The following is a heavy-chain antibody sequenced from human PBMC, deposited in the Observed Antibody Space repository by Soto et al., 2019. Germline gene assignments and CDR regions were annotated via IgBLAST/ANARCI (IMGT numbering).Heavy chain of an antibody. D-gene: IGHD3-10*01. J-gene: IGHJ6*02. CDR1: GGSFSGYY. Sequence: PSETLSLTCAVYGGSFSGYYWSWIRQPPGKGLEWIGEINHSGSTNYNPSPKSRVTISVDTSKNQFSLKLSSVTAADTAVYSCAPVHMLRGVIKAYYGMDVWGQRTTVTVSS. CDR2: INHSGST. CDR3: APVHMLRGVIKAYYGMDV. V-gene: IGHV4-34*01.